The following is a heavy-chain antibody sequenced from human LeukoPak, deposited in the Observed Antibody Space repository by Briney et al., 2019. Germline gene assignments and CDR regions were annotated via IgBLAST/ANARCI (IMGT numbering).Heavy chain of an antibody. D-gene: IGHD5-24*01. Sequence: GGSLRLSCAASGFTFSSYGMHWVRQAPGKGLEWVAFIRYDGSNKYYADSVKGRFTITRDNSKNSLYLQMNSLRAEDTAVYYCAKEKEYGDGYKVGYFQHWGQGTLVTVSP. CDR2: IRYDGSNK. CDR3: AKEKEYGDGYKVGYFQH. J-gene: IGHJ1*01. CDR1: GFTFSSYG. V-gene: IGHV3-30*02.